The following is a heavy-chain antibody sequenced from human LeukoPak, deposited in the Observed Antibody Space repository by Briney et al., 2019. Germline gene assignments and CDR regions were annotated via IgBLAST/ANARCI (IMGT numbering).Heavy chain of an antibody. V-gene: IGHV4-59*01. CDR1: GGSISSYY. CDR3: ARGLSRGWYFDL. D-gene: IGHD2-15*01. CDR2: IYYSGST. J-gene: IGHJ2*01. Sequence: SGTLSLTCTVSGGSISSYYWSWIRQPPGKGLEWIGYIYYSGSTNYNPSLKSRVTISVDTSKNQFSLKLSSVTAADTAVYYCARGLSRGWYFDLWGRGTLVTVSS.